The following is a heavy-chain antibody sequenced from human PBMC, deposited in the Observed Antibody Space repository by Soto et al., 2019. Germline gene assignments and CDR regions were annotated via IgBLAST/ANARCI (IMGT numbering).Heavy chain of an antibody. D-gene: IGHD2-2*01. J-gene: IGHJ5*02. Sequence: GGSVRLSCAASGFTFSSYSMNWVRQAPGKGLEWVSSISSSSSYIYYADSVKGRFTISRDNAKNSLYLQMNSLRAEDTAVYYCARGLGRSVVVPAAMNNWFDPWGQGTLVTVSS. CDR2: ISSSSSYI. CDR3: ARGLGRSVVVPAAMNNWFDP. CDR1: GFTFSSYS. V-gene: IGHV3-21*01.